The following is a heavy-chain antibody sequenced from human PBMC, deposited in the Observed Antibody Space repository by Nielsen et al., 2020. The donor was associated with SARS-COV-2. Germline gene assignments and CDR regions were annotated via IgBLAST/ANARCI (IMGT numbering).Heavy chain of an antibody. D-gene: IGHD3-22*01. CDR1: GYTFTGYY. CDR3: ARDRRITMIANWFDP. V-gene: IGHV1-2*06. CDR2: INPNSGGT. J-gene: IGHJ5*02. Sequence: ASVKVSCKASGYTFTGYYMHWVRQAPEQGLEWMGRINPNSGGTNYAQKFQGRVTMTRDTSISTAYMELSRLRSEDTAVYYCARDRRITMIANWFDPWGQGTLVTVSS.